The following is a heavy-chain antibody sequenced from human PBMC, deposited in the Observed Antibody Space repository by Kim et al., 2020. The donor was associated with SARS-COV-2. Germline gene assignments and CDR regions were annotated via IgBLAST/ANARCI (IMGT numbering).Heavy chain of an antibody. Sequence: GPFTISRENAKNSLYLQMNSLRAEDTAVYYCARVFRGDLDTAMAKGGIDCWGQGTLVTVSS. CDR3: ARVFRGDLDTAMAKGGIDC. D-gene: IGHD5-18*01. V-gene: IGHV3-11*06. J-gene: IGHJ4*02.